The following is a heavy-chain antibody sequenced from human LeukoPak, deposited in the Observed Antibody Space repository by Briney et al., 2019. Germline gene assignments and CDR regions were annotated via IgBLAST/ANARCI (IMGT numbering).Heavy chain of an antibody. CDR1: GGSISSGY. CDR3: AREGATTADAFDI. Sequence: SETLSLTCTVSGGSISSGYWSWIRQPPGKGLEWIGEINHSGSTNYNPSLKSRVTISVDTSKNQFSLKLSSVTAEDTAVYYCAREGATTADAFDIWGQGTMVTVSS. CDR2: INHSGST. V-gene: IGHV4-34*01. D-gene: IGHD4-17*01. J-gene: IGHJ3*02.